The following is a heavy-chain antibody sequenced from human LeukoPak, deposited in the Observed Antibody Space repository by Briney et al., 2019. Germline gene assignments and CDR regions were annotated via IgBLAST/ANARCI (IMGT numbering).Heavy chain of an antibody. CDR1: GLTFSSHW. Sequence: QPGGSLRLSCAASGLTFSSHWMHWVRQAPGKGLVWVSRITNDGSSTTYADSVKGRFTISRDNAKNSLYLQMNSLRAEDTAVYYCARDRVPASSEFDYWGQGTLVTVSS. D-gene: IGHD3-22*01. CDR3: ARDRVPASSEFDY. J-gene: IGHJ4*02. V-gene: IGHV3-74*01. CDR2: ITNDGSST.